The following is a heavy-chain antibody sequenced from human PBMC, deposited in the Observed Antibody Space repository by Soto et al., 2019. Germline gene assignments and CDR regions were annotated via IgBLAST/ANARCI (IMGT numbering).Heavy chain of an antibody. CDR3: ASALDDYSNYQYYLDY. J-gene: IGHJ4*02. CDR2: IIPIFGTA. D-gene: IGHD4-4*01. CDR1: GGTFSSYA. V-gene: IGHV1-69*13. Sequence: SVKVSCKASGGTFSSYAISWVRQAPGQGLEWMGGIIPIFGTANYAQKFQGRVTITADESTSTAYMELSSLRSEDTAVYYCASALDDYSNYQYYLDYWGQGTLVTVSS.